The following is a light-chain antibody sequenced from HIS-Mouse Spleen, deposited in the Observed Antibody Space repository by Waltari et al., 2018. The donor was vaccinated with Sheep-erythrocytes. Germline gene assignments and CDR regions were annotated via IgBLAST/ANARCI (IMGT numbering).Light chain of an antibody. CDR2: EGS. Sequence: QSALTQPASVSGSPGQSITISCTGTSSDVGSYNLVSWHQQHPGKAPKLMIYEGSTRTAGVSNRFPGSKSGNTASLTISGLQAEDEADYYCCSYAGSSTPWVFGGGTKLTVL. J-gene: IGLJ3*02. CDR3: CSYAGSSTPWV. V-gene: IGLV2-23*01. CDR1: SSDVGSYNL.